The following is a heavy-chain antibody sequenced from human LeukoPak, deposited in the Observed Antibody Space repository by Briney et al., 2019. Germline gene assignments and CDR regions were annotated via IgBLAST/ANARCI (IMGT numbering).Heavy chain of an antibody. CDR1: GFTFSSYA. V-gene: IGHV3-23*01. Sequence: GGSLRLSCAASGFTFSSYAMSWVRQAPGKGLEWVSAISGSGGSTYYADSVKGRFTISRDNSKNTLCLQMNSLRAEDTAVYYCAKADTAMGSPTWGQGTLVTVSS. J-gene: IGHJ5*02. CDR3: AKADTAMGSPT. CDR2: ISGSGGST. D-gene: IGHD5-18*01.